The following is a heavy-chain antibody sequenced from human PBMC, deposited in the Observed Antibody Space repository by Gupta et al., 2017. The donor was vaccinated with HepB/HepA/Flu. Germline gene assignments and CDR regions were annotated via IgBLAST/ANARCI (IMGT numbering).Heavy chain of an antibody. CDR3: ASSGTTVTSDAFDV. V-gene: IGHV3-53*01. J-gene: IGHJ3*01. CDR1: GFTISDNY. CDR2: SYTSTST. Sequence: EVQLVESGGGLIQPGGSLRLSCAASGFTISDNYMSWVRQTPGKGLEWVSVSYTSTSTFYLVSVKGRFTISRDNSKNTIHLQMNSLRVEDTAFYYCASSGTTVTSDAFDVWGPGTMVTVSS. D-gene: IGHD4-11*01.